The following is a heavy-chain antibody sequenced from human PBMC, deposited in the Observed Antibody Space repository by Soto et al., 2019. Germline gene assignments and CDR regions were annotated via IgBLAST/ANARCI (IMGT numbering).Heavy chain of an antibody. Sequence: QVQLVQSGAEGKKPGSSVKVSCKASGGTFSSYTISWVRQAPGQGLEWMGRIIPILGIANYAQKFQGRVTITADKSTSTDYMERSSLRSEDTAVYYCARDPVYSSHWFDPWGQGTLVTVSS. J-gene: IGHJ5*02. CDR1: GGTFSSYT. CDR2: IIPILGIA. D-gene: IGHD6-13*01. V-gene: IGHV1-69*08. CDR3: ARDPVYSSHWFDP.